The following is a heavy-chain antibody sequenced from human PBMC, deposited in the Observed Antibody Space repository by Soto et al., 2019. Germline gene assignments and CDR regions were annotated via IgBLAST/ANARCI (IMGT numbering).Heavy chain of an antibody. J-gene: IGHJ6*02. CDR1: GGSILSYY. Sequence: QLQLQESGPGLVKPSETLSLTCTVSGGSILSYYWSWIRQPPGKGLEWIGYIFYTGSTNYNPSLKSRVTISVHTSKNQFSLRLSSVTAADTAVYYCAIGGGNYPDRLAYGMDGWGQGTTVTVSS. CDR3: AIGGGNYPDRLAYGMDG. CDR2: IFYTGST. V-gene: IGHV4-59*01. D-gene: IGHD1-7*01.